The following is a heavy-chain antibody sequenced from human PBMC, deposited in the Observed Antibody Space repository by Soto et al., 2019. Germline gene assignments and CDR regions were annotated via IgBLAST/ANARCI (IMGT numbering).Heavy chain of an antibody. V-gene: IGHV5-10-1*01. D-gene: IGHD5-18*01. Sequence: GESLKISCKVSVYSFAGYWITWVRQKPGKGLEWMGRIDPSDSQTYYSPSFRGHVTISVTKSITTVFLQWSSLRASDTAMYYCARQIHDSDTGPNFQYYFDSWGQGTPVTVSS. J-gene: IGHJ4*02. CDR1: VYSFAGYW. CDR3: ARQIHDSDTGPNFQYYFDS. CDR2: IDPSDSQT.